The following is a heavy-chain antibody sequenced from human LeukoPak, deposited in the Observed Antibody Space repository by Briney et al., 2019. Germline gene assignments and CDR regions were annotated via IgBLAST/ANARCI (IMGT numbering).Heavy chain of an antibody. CDR1: GDSISSYY. D-gene: IGHD2-8*02. Sequence: SETLSLTCTVSGDSISSYYCSWVRQPPGKGLEWIGYIYYSGSTSYNPSLKSRVTISLDTSNNQFSLKLRSVTAADTAVYYCARYAETIWWYYFDYWGQGTLDTVSS. CDR2: IYYSGST. J-gene: IGHJ4*02. CDR3: ARYAETIWWYYFDY. V-gene: IGHV4-59*01.